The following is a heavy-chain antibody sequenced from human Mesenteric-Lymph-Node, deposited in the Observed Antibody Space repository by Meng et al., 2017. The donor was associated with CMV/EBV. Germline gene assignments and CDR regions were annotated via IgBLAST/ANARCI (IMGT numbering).Heavy chain of an antibody. CDR2: ISAYNGNT. J-gene: IGHJ2*01. V-gene: IGHV1-18*01. Sequence: SGYTFTSYGISWVRQVPGQGLEWMGWISAYNGNTNYAQKLQGRVTMTTDTSTSTAYMELRSLRSDDTAVYYCARGRIAVADYWHFDLWGRGTLVTVSS. CDR1: GYTFTSYG. CDR3: ARGRIAVADYWHFDL. D-gene: IGHD6-19*01.